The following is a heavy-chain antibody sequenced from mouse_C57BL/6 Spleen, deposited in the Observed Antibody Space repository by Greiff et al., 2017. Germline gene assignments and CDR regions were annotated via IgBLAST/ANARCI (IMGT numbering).Heavy chain of an antibody. CDR1: GYAFSSYW. CDR3: ARSGWDWYFDV. Sequence: QVQLQQSGAELVKPGASVKISCKASGYAFSSYWLNWVKQRPGKGLEWIGQIYPGDGDPNYNGKFKGKATLTADKSSSTAYMQLSSLTSEDSAVYFCARSGWDWYFDVWGTGTTVTVSS. D-gene: IGHD1-2*01. V-gene: IGHV1-80*01. J-gene: IGHJ1*03. CDR2: IYPGDGDP.